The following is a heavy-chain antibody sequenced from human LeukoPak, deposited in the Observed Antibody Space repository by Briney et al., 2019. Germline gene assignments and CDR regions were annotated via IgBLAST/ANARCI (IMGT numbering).Heavy chain of an antibody. CDR1: GFTFSTYA. CDR2: IGAGGGGGST. V-gene: IGHV3-23*01. CDR3: AIAPYSSGWRGGDYFDY. J-gene: IGHJ4*02. D-gene: IGHD6-19*01. Sequence: GGSLRLSCAASGFTFSTYAMSWVRQAPGKGLEWVSSIGAGGGGGSTVYADSVKGRFAISRDNSKYTLFLQMNNLRAEDTAVYYCAIAPYSSGWRGGDYFDYWGQGTLVTVSS.